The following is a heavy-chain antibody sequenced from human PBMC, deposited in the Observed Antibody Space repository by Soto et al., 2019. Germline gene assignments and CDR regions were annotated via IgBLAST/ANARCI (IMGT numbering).Heavy chain of an antibody. CDR1: GYTFTTYG. CDR2: ISAYNGNT. V-gene: IGHV1-18*01. J-gene: IGHJ6*02. Sequence: ASVKVSCKASGYTFTTYGISWVRQAPGQGLEGMVWISAYNGNTNYAQKLQGRVTMTTDTSTSTAYMELRSLRSDDTAVYYCASPRTEDIVVVTAPGHYYYGMDVWGQGTTVTVSS. CDR3: ASPRTEDIVVVTAPGHYYYGMDV. D-gene: IGHD2-21*02.